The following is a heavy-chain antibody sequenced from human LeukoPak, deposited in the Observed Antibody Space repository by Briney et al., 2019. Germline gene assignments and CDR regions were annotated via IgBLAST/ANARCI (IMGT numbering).Heavy chain of an antibody. J-gene: IGHJ4*02. CDR2: ISSSGSTI. CDR1: GFTFSSYE. Sequence: PGGSLRLSCAASGFTFSSYEMNWVRQAPGKGLEWISYISSSGSTIYYADSVKGRFTISRDNAKNSLYLQMNSLRAEDTAVYYCARLMVTATSVYWGQGTLVTVSS. D-gene: IGHD2-21*02. CDR3: ARLMVTATSVY. V-gene: IGHV3-48*03.